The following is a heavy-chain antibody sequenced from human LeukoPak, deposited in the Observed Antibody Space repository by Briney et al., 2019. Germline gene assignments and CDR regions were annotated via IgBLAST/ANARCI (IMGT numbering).Heavy chain of an antibody. Sequence: GGSLRLSCAASGFTFSSYAMSWVRQAPGKGLEWVSAISGNGGSTYYADSVKGRFTISRDNSKNTLYLQMNSLRAEDTAVYYCAKGVYGSGTYYMREFDYWGQGTLVTVSS. CDR1: GFTFSSYA. J-gene: IGHJ4*02. D-gene: IGHD3-10*01. CDR3: AKGVYGSGTYYMREFDY. V-gene: IGHV3-23*01. CDR2: ISGNGGST.